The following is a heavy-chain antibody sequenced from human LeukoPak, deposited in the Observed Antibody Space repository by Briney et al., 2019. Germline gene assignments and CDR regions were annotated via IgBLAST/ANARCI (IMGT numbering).Heavy chain of an antibody. D-gene: IGHD2-15*01. CDR2: ISAYKGNT. CDR1: GYTFTSYG. Sequence: ASVNVSCKASGYTFTSYGISWVGQAPGQGLEWMGWISAYKGNTYYPQRLQGRVTMTTDTSTSTAYMELRSLRSDDTAVYYCARDPGYCSGGSCSSNWFDPWGQGTLVTVSS. J-gene: IGHJ5*02. V-gene: IGHV1-18*01. CDR3: ARDPGYCSGGSCSSNWFDP.